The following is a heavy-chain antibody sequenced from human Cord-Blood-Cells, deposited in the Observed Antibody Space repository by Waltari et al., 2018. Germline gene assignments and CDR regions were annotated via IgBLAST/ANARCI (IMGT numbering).Heavy chain of an antibody. D-gene: IGHD6-19*01. CDR2: LEDDGRNN. V-gene: IGHV3-33*01. J-gene: IGHJ4*02. CDR3: ARDPSNGYSSGWFDY. CDR1: GFTFSSYG. Sequence: QVQLVESGGGVVQPGRSLRLSCEASGFTFSSYGMHWLRQAPGKGLACVAGLEDDGRNNDNADSGKGRFSISRDNSKNTLYMQVNSRRAEDTAVYYCARDPSNGYSSGWFDYWGQGTLGTVSS.